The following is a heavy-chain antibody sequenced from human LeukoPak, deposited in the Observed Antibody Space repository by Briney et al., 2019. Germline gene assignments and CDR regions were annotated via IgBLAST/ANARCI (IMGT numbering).Heavy chain of an antibody. D-gene: IGHD4-11*01. J-gene: IGHJ5*02. CDR1: GGSISTYY. CDR2: IYSSGGT. Sequence: SETLSLTCTVSGGSISTYYWSWIRQPPGKGLEWIGYIYSSGGTNYNPSLKSRVTISVDTSKNQFFLKLSSVTAADTAVYYCARHGGHDYSNYAWFDPWGQGILVTVSS. V-gene: IGHV4-4*09. CDR3: ARHGGHDYSNYAWFDP.